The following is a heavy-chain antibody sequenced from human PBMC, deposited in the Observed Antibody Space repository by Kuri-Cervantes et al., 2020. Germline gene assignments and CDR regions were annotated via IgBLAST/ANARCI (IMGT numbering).Heavy chain of an antibody. CDR3: ARLAMRWYGPAYYYYYGMDV. CDR2: MNPNSGNT. J-gene: IGHJ6*02. V-gene: IGHV1-8*02. CDR1: GYTFTGYY. D-gene: IGHD5-24*01. Sequence: ASVKVSCKASGYTFTGYYMHWVRQATGQGLEWMGWMNPNSGNTGYAQKLQGRVTMTRNTSISTAYMELSSLRSEDTAVYYCARLAMRWYGPAYYYYYGMDVWGQGTTVTVSS.